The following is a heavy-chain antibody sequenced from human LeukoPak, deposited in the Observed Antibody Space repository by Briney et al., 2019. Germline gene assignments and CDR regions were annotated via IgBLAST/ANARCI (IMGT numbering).Heavy chain of an antibody. V-gene: IGHV3-48*03. D-gene: IGHD2-21*01. CDR3: ARDYSEVLVSDAFDI. CDR2: ITSSGSSI. J-gene: IGHJ3*02. CDR1: GFNFGSYE. Sequence: GGSLRLSCAASGFNFGSYEMNWVRQAPGKGLEWVSYITSSGSSIYYADSVKGRFTISRDNAKKSLYLQMNSLRAEDTAVYYCARDYSEVLVSDAFDIWSQGTMVTVSS.